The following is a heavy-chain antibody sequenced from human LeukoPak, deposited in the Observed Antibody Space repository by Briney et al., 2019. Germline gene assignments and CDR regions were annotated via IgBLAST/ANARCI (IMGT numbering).Heavy chain of an antibody. V-gene: IGHV4-4*07. CDR3: ARGLRSGAAAGIFDP. J-gene: IGHJ5*02. D-gene: IGHD6-13*01. Sequence: SETLSLTCTVSGDSISSYYWSWIRQPAGKGLEWIGRIYTSGSTNYNPSLKSRVTMSVDTSKNQFSLKLSSVTAADTAVYYCARGLRSGAAAGIFDPWGQGTLVTVSS. CDR2: IYTSGST. CDR1: GDSISSYY.